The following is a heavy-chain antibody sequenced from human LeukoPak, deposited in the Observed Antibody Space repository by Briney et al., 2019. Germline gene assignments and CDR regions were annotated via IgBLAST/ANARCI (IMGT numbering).Heavy chain of an antibody. J-gene: IGHJ4*02. Sequence: GGSLRLSCAASGFTFSSNSMNWVRQAPVKGLEWVSYISSRGSSIYYADSVKGRFTMSRDNAKNSLYLQMNSLRDEDTAVYYCATESGWYPDYWGQGTLVTVSS. D-gene: IGHD6-19*01. V-gene: IGHV3-48*02. CDR1: GFTFSSNS. CDR2: ISSRGSSI. CDR3: ATESGWYPDY.